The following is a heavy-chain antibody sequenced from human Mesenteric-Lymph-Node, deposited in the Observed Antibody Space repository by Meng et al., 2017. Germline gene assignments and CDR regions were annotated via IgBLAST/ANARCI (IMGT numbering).Heavy chain of an antibody. CDR2: IYYSGST. D-gene: IGHD3-10*01. Sequence: QRRRQRSGPGPWKPSETLSLPCTVSGGSISSYYWSWIRQPPGKGLEWIGYIYYSGSTNYNPSLKSRVTISVDTSKNQFSLKLSSVTATDTAVYYCARRRGGSGRDCWGQGTLVTVSS. CDR1: GGSISSYY. CDR3: ARRRGGSGRDC. V-gene: IGHV4-59*08. J-gene: IGHJ4*02.